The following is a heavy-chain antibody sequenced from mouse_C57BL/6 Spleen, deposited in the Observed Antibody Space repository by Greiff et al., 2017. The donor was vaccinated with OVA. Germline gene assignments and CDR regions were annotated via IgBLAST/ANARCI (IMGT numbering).Heavy chain of an antibody. CDR3: ARSVAKGYAMDY. Sequence: QVQLQQSGAELVKPGASVKISCKASGYAFSSYWMNWVKQRPGKGLEWIGQIYPGDGDTNYNGKFKGKATLTADKSSSTAYMQRSSLTSEDSAVYFCARSVAKGYAMDYWGQGTSVTVSS. D-gene: IGHD1-1*01. CDR2: IYPGDGDT. CDR1: GYAFSSYW. V-gene: IGHV1-80*01. J-gene: IGHJ4*01.